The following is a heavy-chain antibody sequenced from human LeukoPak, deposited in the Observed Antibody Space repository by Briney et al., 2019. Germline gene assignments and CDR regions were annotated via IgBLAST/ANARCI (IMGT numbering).Heavy chain of an antibody. V-gene: IGHV3-15*01. CDR3: TTAPTRTWLPYFDY. D-gene: IGHD5-24*01. J-gene: IGHJ4*02. CDR2: ISAGGRT. CDR1: GLTLTDAW. Sequence: GGSLRLSCAASGLTLTDAWMSWVRQAPGKGLEWVGRISAGGRTDYAAPVKGRFTISRDDSKTTLYLQMNSLKTEDTAVYYCTTAPTRTWLPYFDYWGQGTLVTVSS.